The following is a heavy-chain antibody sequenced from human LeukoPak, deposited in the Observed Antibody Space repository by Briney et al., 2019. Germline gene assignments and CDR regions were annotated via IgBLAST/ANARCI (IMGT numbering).Heavy chain of an antibody. J-gene: IGHJ3*02. CDR1: GFTFSSYW. CDR2: IKQDGSEK. CDR3: TREVLNAFDS. Sequence: GGSLRLSCAASGFTFSSYWMNWVRQAPGKGLEWVANIKQDGSEKYYVDSVKGRFTISRDNAKNTLYLQMNSLRAEDTAVYYCTREVLNAFDSWGQGTLVTVSS. V-gene: IGHV3-7*01. D-gene: IGHD3-10*01.